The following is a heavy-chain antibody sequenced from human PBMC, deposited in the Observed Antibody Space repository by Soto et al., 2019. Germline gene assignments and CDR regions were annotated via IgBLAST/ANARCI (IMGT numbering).Heavy chain of an antibody. Sequence: EVQLVESGGGLVKPGGSLRLSCAASGFTFSTYGMNWVRQAPGKGLEWVSSITSNSSYIYYSDSVKGRFTIARDNAKNSLYLQTNSLRAEDTAVYYCARDRGIFGVGDSYYYVDVWGKGTTVTVSS. J-gene: IGHJ6*03. CDR1: GFTFSTYG. CDR2: ITSNSSYI. V-gene: IGHV3-21*01. D-gene: IGHD3-3*01. CDR3: ARDRGIFGVGDSYYYVDV.